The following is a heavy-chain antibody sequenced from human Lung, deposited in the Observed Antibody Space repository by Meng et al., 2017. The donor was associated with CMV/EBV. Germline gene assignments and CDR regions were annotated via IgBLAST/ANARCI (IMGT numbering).Heavy chain of an antibody. CDR2: INPNSGGT. CDR1: GYTFTGYY. D-gene: IGHD2-2*02. J-gene: IGHJ5*02. Sequence: SVXVSXKASGYTFTGYYMHWVRQAPGQGLEWMGWINPNSGGTNYAQKFQGRVTMTRDTSISTAYMELSRLRSDDTAVYYCASGGYCSSTSCYRGWFDPWXQGTLVTVSS. CDR3: ASGGYCSSTSCYRGWFDP. V-gene: IGHV1-2*02.